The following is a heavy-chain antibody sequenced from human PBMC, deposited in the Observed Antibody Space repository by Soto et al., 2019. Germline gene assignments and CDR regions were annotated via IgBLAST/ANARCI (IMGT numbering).Heavy chain of an antibody. CDR1: GFTFSSYS. J-gene: IGHJ3*02. Sequence: GGSLRLSCAASGFTFSSYSMNWVRQAPGKGLEGVSYIGSSSSTIYYADSVKGRFTISRDNAKNSLYLQMNSLRAEDTAVYYCARVRYFDWVDAFDIWGQGTMVTVSS. CDR2: IGSSSSTI. V-gene: IGHV3-48*01. CDR3: ARVRYFDWVDAFDI. D-gene: IGHD3-9*01.